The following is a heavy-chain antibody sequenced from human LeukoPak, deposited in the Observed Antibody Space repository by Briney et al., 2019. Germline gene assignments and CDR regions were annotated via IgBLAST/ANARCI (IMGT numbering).Heavy chain of an antibody. Sequence: GASVKVSCKASGYTFTGYYMHWVRQAPGQGLEWMGWINPNSGGTNYAQNFQGRVTMTRDTSISTAYMELTRLRSDDTAVYYCARGGDDAFDIWGQGTMVTVPS. D-gene: IGHD7-27*01. CDR1: GYTFTGYY. J-gene: IGHJ3*02. CDR2: INPNSGGT. CDR3: ARGGDDAFDI. V-gene: IGHV1-2*02.